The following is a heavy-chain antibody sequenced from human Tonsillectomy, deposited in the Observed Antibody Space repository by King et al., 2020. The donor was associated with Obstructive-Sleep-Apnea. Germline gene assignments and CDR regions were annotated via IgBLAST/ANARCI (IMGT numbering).Heavy chain of an antibody. J-gene: IGHJ4*02. Sequence: VQLVESGGGVVQPGRSLRLSCAASGFTFSSYGMHWVRQAPGKGLEWVAFIRDDGSNIYYKDSVKGRFTISRDNSKNTLYLQMNSLRAEDTAVYYCATTVVTPVFDYWGQGTLVTVSS. D-gene: IGHD4-23*01. CDR3: ATTVVTPVFDY. V-gene: IGHV3-30*02. CDR2: IRDDGSNI. CDR1: GFTFSSYG.